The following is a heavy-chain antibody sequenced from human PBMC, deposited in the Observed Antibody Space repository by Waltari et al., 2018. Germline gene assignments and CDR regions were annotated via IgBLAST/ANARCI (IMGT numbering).Heavy chain of an antibody. CDR1: GFSFSNAW. Sequence: EVQLVESGGGLVKPGGSLRLSCAASGFSFSNAWMNWVRQAPGKGLEWVGRIKRKTEGGTTDYAAPVKGRFTISRDDSQNTLYLQMNSLKTEDTAVYYCVTFSVAVAGTIAWGQGSLVTVSS. CDR2: IKRKTEGGTT. J-gene: IGHJ5*02. D-gene: IGHD6-19*01. CDR3: VTFSVAVAGTIA. V-gene: IGHV3-15*01.